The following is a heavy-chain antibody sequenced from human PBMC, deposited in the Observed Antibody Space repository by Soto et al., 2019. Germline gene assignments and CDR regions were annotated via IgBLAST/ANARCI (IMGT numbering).Heavy chain of an antibody. J-gene: IGHJ4*02. CDR2: ISYDGSNK. CDR3: ARDQYYYDSSGYYY. V-gene: IGHV3-30-3*01. D-gene: IGHD3-22*01. Sequence: GGSLRLSCAASGFPFSSYAMHWVRQAPGKGLEWVAVISYDGSNKYYADSVKGRFTISRDNSKNTLYLQMNSLRAEDTAVYYCARDQYYYDSSGYYYWGQGTLVTVSS. CDR1: GFPFSSYA.